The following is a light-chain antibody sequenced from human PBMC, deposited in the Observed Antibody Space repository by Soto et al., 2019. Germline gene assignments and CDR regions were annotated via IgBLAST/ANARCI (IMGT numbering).Light chain of an antibody. CDR2: SNA. CDR1: SSNIGSNT. V-gene: IGLV1-44*01. CDR3: AAWDDSLNGVV. J-gene: IGLJ2*01. Sequence: QSVLTQPPSASGTPGQRVTISCSGSSSNIGSNTVNWYQQLPRTAPKLLIYSNAQRPSGVPDRFSGSKSGTSASLAISGLQSEDEADYYCAAWDDSLNGVVFGGGTKLTVL.